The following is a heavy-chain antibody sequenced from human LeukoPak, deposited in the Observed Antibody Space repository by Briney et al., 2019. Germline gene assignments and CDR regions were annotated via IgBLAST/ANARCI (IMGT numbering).Heavy chain of an antibody. Sequence: GGSLRLSCGASGFTFSSSDTHWVRQATGKGLEWVSGIGSGGATFYAGSVRGRFTISRDNAKNSLYLQMNSLRADDTAMYHCVTGAEGWAYWGQGALVSVSS. D-gene: IGHD1-26*01. V-gene: IGHV3-13*01. J-gene: IGHJ4*02. CDR1: GFTFSSSD. CDR2: IGSGGAT. CDR3: VTGAEGWAY.